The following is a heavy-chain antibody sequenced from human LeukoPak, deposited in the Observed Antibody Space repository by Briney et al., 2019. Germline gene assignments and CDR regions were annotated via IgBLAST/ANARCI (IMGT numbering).Heavy chain of an antibody. CDR3: ARRGYQLLFRGARAFDI. CDR1: GYSFTSYW. V-gene: IGHV5-51*01. CDR2: IYPVDSDT. Sequence: GESLKISCKGSGYSFTSYWSGWVRQMPGKGLEGMGIIYPVDSDTRYSPSFQGQVTISADKSISTAYLQWSSLKASDTAMYYCARRGYQLLFRGARAFDIWGQGTMVTVSS. J-gene: IGHJ3*02. D-gene: IGHD2-2*01.